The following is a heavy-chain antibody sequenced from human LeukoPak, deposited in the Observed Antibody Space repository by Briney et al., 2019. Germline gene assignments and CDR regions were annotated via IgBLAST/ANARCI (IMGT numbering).Heavy chain of an antibody. J-gene: IGHJ4*02. CDR2: IRSKANSYAT. CDR3: TRHVASGSYSFDY. CDR1: GFTFSGSA. V-gene: IGHV3-73*01. D-gene: IGHD1-26*01. Sequence: GGSLRLSCAASGFTFSGSAMHWVRQASGKGLEWVGRIRSKANSYATAYAASVKGRFTISRDDSKNTAYLQMNSLKTEDTAVYYCTRHVASGSYSFDYWGQGTLVTVSS.